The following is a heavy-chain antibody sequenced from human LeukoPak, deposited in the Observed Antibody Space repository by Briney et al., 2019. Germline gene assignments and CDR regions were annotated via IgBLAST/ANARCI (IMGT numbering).Heavy chain of an antibody. CDR1: GFTFSSYW. CDR3: AKDRATVVTLGFDY. Sequence: GGSLRLSCAASGFTFSSYWMSWVRQAPGKGLEWVANIKQDGSEKYYVDSVKGRFTISRDNSKNTLYLQMNSLRAEDTAVYYCAKDRATVVTLGFDYWGQGTLVTVSS. D-gene: IGHD4-23*01. V-gene: IGHV3-7*01. CDR2: IKQDGSEK. J-gene: IGHJ4*02.